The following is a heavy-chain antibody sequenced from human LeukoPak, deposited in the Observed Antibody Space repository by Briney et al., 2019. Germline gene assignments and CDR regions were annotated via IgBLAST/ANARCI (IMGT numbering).Heavy chain of an antibody. J-gene: IGHJ4*02. V-gene: IGHV1-69*05. D-gene: IGHD3-22*01. Sequence: ASVKVSCKASGGTFSSYAISWVRQAPGQGLEWMGGIIPIFGTANYAQEFQGRVTITTDESTSTAYMELSSLRSEDTAVYYCARVNDSSGPLDYWGQGTLVTVSS. CDR2: IIPIFGTA. CDR1: GGTFSSYA. CDR3: ARVNDSSGPLDY.